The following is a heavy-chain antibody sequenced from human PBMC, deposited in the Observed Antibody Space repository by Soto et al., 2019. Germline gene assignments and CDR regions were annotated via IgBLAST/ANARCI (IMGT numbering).Heavy chain of an antibody. Sequence: GASVKVSCKASGYTFTSYGISWVRQAPGQGLEWMGWISAYNGNTNYAQKLQGRVTMTTDTSTSTAYMELRSLRSDDTAVYYCARVVYYYDSSGSKNGMDVWGQGTTVTVSS. CDR3: ARVVYYYDSSGSKNGMDV. CDR2: ISAYNGNT. J-gene: IGHJ6*02. D-gene: IGHD3-22*01. CDR1: GYTFTSYG. V-gene: IGHV1-18*01.